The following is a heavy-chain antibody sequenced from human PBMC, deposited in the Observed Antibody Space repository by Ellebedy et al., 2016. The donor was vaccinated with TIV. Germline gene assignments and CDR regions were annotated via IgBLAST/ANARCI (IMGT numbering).Heavy chain of an antibody. CDR1: GFTVSSNY. CDR2: IYSGGST. D-gene: IGHD3-9*01. Sequence: GESLKISXAASGFTVSSNYMSWVRQAPGKGLEWVSVIYSGGSTYYADSVKGRFTISRHNSKNTLYLQMNSLRAEDTAVYYCARWTYYDILTGFGGMDVWGQGTTVTVSS. V-gene: IGHV3-53*04. J-gene: IGHJ6*02. CDR3: ARWTYYDILTGFGGMDV.